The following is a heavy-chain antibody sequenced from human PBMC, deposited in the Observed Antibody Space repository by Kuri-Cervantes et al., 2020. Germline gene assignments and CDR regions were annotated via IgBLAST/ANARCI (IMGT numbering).Heavy chain of an antibody. CDR2: MNPNSGNT. D-gene: IGHD3-16*01. V-gene: IGHV1-8*01. CDR1: GYTFTSYD. J-gene: IGHJ6*03. CDR3: ARSQFGPNYYYYMDV. Sequence: ASVKVSCKASGYTFTSYDFNWVRQATGQGLEWMGWMNPNSGNTGYAQKFQGRVTMTRNTSISTAYMELSSLRSEDTAVYYCARSQFGPNYYYYMDVWGKGTTVTVSS.